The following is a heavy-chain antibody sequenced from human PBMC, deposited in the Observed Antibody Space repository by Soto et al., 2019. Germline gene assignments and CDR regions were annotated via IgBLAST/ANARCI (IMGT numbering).Heavy chain of an antibody. D-gene: IGHD5-18*01. Sequence: ETLSLTSTVPDGSISNFYWSWIRNPPGKGLEWIGHIYYSGSTNYNPSLKIRVTISVDTSKNQFSLKLSSVTAADTAVYYCARAKGRGYSYGFYYYYYGMDVWGQGTTVTVSS. CDR2: IYYSGST. J-gene: IGHJ6*02. CDR3: ARAKGRGYSYGFYYYYYGMDV. V-gene: IGHV4-59*01. CDR1: DGSISNFY.